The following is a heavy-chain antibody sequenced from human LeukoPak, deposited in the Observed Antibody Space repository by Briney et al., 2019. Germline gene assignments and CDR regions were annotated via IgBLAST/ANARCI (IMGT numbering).Heavy chain of an antibody. Sequence: GASVKVSCKASGGTFSSYAISWVRQAPGQGLEWMGRIIPTFGTANYAQKFQGRVTITTDESTSTAYMELSSLRSEDTAVYYCARGLGDYMDVWGKGTTVTVSS. CDR3: ARGLGDYMDV. V-gene: IGHV1-69*05. CDR2: IIPTFGTA. J-gene: IGHJ6*03. CDR1: GGTFSSYA. D-gene: IGHD3-10*01.